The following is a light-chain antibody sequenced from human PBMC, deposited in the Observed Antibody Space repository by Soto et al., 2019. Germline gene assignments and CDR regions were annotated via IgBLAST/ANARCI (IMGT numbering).Light chain of an antibody. CDR2: GAS. CDR3: QQYNIWPRA. CDR1: QSVSSN. Sequence: EIVMTQSPATLSVSPGERATLSCRASQSVSSNLAWYQQKPGQGPRLLIYGASTRATGIPARFSGSGSGTDFTLTISSLQSYYFAVYYCQQYNIWPRAFGQGTKLDIK. V-gene: IGKV3-15*01. J-gene: IGKJ1*01.